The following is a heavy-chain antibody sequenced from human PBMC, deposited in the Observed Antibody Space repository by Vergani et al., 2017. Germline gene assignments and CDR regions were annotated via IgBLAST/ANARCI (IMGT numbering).Heavy chain of an antibody. CDR1: GGTFSSYA. D-gene: IGHD2-15*01. CDR3: ARKGVDDCSGGSCYSFSLSGMDV. CDR2: IIPIFGTA. V-gene: IGHV1-69*18. Sequence: QVQLVQSGAEVKKPGSSVKVSCKASGGTFSSYAISWVRQAPGQGLEWMGRIIPIFGTANYAQKFQGRVTITADESTSTAYMELSSLRSEDTAVYYCARKGVDDCSGGSCYSFSLSGMDVWGQGTTVTVSS. J-gene: IGHJ6*02.